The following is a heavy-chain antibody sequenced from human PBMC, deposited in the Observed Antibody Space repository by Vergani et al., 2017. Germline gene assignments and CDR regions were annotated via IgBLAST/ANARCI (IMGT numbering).Heavy chain of an antibody. V-gene: IGHV4-59*01. Sequence: QVQLQESGPGLVKPSETLSLTCTVSGGPISSYYWRWIRQPPGKGLEWIGYIYYSGSTNYNPSLKCRVTISVDTSKNQFSLKLSSVTAADTAVYYCARVISSSWSGFDYWGQGTLVTVSS. D-gene: IGHD6-13*01. CDR3: ARVISSSWSGFDY. CDR2: IYYSGST. CDR1: GGPISSYY. J-gene: IGHJ4*02.